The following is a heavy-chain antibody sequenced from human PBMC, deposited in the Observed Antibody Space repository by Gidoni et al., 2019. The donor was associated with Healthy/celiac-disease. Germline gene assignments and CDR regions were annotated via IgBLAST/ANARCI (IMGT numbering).Heavy chain of an antibody. J-gene: IGHJ3*02. CDR2: INPSGGSK. Sequence: QVQLVQSGAEVKKPGASVKVSCKASGYTFTSYYMHWVRQAPGQGLEWMGIINPSGGSKSYAKKFQGRVTMTRDTSTSTVYMELSSLRSEDTAVYYCARDWIKTTVTTNDAFDIWGQGTMVTVSS. D-gene: IGHD4-17*01. CDR1: GYTFTSYY. CDR3: ARDWIKTTVTTNDAFDI. V-gene: IGHV1-46*01.